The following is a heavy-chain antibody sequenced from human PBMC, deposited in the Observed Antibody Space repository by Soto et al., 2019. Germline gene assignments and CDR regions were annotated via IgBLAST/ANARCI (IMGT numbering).Heavy chain of an antibody. CDR1: GCSFNSYL. V-gene: IGHV5-51*01. CDR3: ARVRREYSNYYPYAMDA. J-gene: IGHJ6*02. D-gene: IGHD4-4*01. CDR2: IYPGAPDT. Sequence: GESLKISCKGSGCSFNSYLVGWVRLMPGKGLEWMGCIYPGAPDTRHSPSFQGQATISPDKSISTAYLQWSSLKASDTAMYYCARVRREYSNYYPYAMDAWDQGTTVTVS.